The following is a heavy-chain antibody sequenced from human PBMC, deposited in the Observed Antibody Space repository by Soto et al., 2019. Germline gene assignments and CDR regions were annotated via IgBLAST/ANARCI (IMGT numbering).Heavy chain of an antibody. CDR2: IKSKTDGGTT. CDR1: GFTFSNAW. V-gene: IGHV3-15*01. D-gene: IGHD6-13*01. Sequence: GGSLRLSCAASGFTFSNAWMSWVRQAPGKGLEWVGRIKSKTDGGTTDYAAPVKGRFTISRDDSKNTLYLQMNSLKTEDTAVYYCTPVTFLDLPALSSWYKPRAYWGQGTPVPVSS. J-gene: IGHJ4*02. CDR3: TPVTFLDLPALSSWYKPRAY.